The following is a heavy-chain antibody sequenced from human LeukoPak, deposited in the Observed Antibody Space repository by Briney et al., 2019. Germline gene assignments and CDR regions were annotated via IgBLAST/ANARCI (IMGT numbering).Heavy chain of an antibody. J-gene: IGHJ4*02. CDR2: INDSGRK. D-gene: IGHD3-16*01. V-gene: IGHV4-4*02. CDR1: GGSISRNTW. CDR3: AKNGDFCLEY. Sequence: SETLSLTCAVSGGSISRNTWWSWARQPPGKGLEWITEINDSGRKNYNPSLKSRVTISVDKSKNQFSLQLASMTAADTAVYYCAKNGDFCLEYWGQGTLVTVSS.